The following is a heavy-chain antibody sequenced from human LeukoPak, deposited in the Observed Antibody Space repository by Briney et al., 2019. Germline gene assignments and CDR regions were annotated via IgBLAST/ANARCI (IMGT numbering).Heavy chain of an antibody. V-gene: IGHV3-9*01. Sequence: PGGSLRLSCAASGFTFDDYAMHWVRQAPGKGLEWVSGISWNSGSIGYADSVKGRFTISRDNAKNSLYLQMNSLRAEDTALYYCAKVLNSWGSTVRGAFDYWGQGTLVTVSS. CDR2: ISWNSGSI. CDR1: GFTFDDYA. J-gene: IGHJ4*02. D-gene: IGHD3-10*01. CDR3: AKVLNSWGSTVRGAFDY.